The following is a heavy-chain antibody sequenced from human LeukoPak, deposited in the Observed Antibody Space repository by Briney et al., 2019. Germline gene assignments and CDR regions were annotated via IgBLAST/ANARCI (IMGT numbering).Heavy chain of an antibody. Sequence: GRSLRLSCAASGFTFSSYGMHWVRQAPGKGLEWVAVISYDGSNKYYADSVKGRFTISRDNSKNTLYLQMNSLRAEDTAVYYCAKDATMVRGGMDVWGQGTTVTVSS. CDR3: AKDATMVRGGMDV. D-gene: IGHD3-10*01. CDR2: ISYDGSNK. V-gene: IGHV3-30*18. J-gene: IGHJ6*02. CDR1: GFTFSSYG.